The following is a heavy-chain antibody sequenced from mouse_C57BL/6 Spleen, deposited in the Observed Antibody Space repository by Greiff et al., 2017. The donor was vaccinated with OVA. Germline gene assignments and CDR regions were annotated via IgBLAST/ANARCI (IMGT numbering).Heavy chain of an antibody. CDR1: GYTFTSYG. J-gene: IGHJ2*01. D-gene: IGHD2-5*01. CDR3: ARRSNSSFDY. Sequence: QVTLKESGAELARPGASVKLSCKASGYTFTSYGISWVKQRTGQGLEWIGEIYPRSGNTYYNEKFKGKATLTADKSSSTAYMELRSLTSEDSAVYFCARRSNSSFDYWGQGTTLTVSS. CDR2: IYPRSGNT. V-gene: IGHV1-81*01.